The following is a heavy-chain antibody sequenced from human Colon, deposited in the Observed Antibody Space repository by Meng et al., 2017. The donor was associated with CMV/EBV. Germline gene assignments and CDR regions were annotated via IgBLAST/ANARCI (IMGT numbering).Heavy chain of an antibody. CDR1: GFRVRAYK. D-gene: IGHD3-3*01. J-gene: IGHJ4*02. V-gene: IGHV1-2*02. CDR3: ARELESGGLDY. CDR2: INHIRGGT. Sequence: SCKTTGFRVRAYKIHWVRQEPGQGLEWVGRINHIRGGTTYAQKYKGRVTLTRDTSISTDYMEVGRLTPDDTDVYFCARELESGGLDYWGQGTLVTVSS.